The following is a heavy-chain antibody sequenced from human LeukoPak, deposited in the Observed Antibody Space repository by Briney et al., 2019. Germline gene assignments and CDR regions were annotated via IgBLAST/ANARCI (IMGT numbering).Heavy chain of an antibody. D-gene: IGHD5-18*01. V-gene: IGHV4-61*05. CDR3: ARHDRRGYSYGSDY. CDR1: GGSISSSSYY. J-gene: IGHJ4*02. CDR2: IYYSGST. Sequence: SETLSLTCTVSGGSISSSSYYWGWIRQPPGKGLEWIGYIYYSGSTNYNPSLKSRVTISVDTSKNQFSLKLSSVAAADTAVYYCARHDRRGYSYGSDYWGQGTLVTVSS.